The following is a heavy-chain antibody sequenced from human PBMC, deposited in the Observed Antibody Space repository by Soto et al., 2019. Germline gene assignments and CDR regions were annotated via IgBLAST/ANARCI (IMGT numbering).Heavy chain of an antibody. CDR1: GDSISSYY. Sequence: PSETLSLTCTVSGDSISSYYWSWVRQPPGKGLEWIGYIFYTGSASYNPSLKSRVTISLDTSKSQFSLRLSSLTAADTAVYYCARLTSGYFANFDYWGQGTLVTVSS. J-gene: IGHJ4*02. CDR2: IFYTGSA. V-gene: IGHV4-59*08. CDR3: ARLTSGYFANFDY. D-gene: IGHD3-3*01.